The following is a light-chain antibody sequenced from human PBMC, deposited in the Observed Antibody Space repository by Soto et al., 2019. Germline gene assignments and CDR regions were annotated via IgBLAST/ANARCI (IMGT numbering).Light chain of an antibody. J-gene: IGLJ1*01. Sequence: QSVLTQPASVSGSPGQSITISCTGTSSDVGGYDFVSWYQQHPGKAPKLIIFEVSHRPSGVSNHFSGSKSGNTASLTISGLQAEDEADYYCISYTRTTPPVLGNGTKVT. CDR3: ISYTRTTPPV. CDR2: EVS. V-gene: IGLV2-14*01. CDR1: SSDVGGYDF.